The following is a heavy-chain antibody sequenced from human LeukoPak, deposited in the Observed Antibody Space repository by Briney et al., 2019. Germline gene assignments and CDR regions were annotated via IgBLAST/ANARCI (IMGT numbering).Heavy chain of an antibody. Sequence: LRLSCAASGFTFSNYDMHWVRQAAGKGLEWVSGIGTAGDTYYPASVKGRFTISRENAKNSLYLQMNSLSAGDTAVYYCASSPAYSSSWYAIDNWGQGTLVTVSS. CDR2: IGTAGDT. CDR3: ASSPAYSSSWYAIDN. J-gene: IGHJ4*02. V-gene: IGHV3-13*01. CDR1: GFTFSNYD. D-gene: IGHD6-13*01.